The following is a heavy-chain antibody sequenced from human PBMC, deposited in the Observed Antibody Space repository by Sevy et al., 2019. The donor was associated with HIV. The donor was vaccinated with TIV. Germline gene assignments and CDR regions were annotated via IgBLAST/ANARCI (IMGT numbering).Heavy chain of an antibody. Sequence: GGSLRLSCAASGFTFSSYAMRWVRQAPGKGLEWVAVISYDGSNKYYADSVKGRFTISRDNSKNTLYLQMNTLRAEDTAVYYCARDMGIAVAGTFYYGMDVWGQGTTVTVSS. CDR1: GFTFSSYA. J-gene: IGHJ6*02. CDR2: ISYDGSNK. D-gene: IGHD6-19*01. CDR3: ARDMGIAVAGTFYYGMDV. V-gene: IGHV3-30-3*01.